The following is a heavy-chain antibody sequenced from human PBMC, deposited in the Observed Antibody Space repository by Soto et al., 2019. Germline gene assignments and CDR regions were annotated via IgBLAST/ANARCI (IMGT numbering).Heavy chain of an antibody. J-gene: IGHJ4*02. V-gene: IGHV4-39*01. Sequence: SETLSLTCTVSGGSISSSSYYWGWIRQPPGKGLEWIGSIYYSGSTYYNPSLKSRVTISVDTSKNQFSLKLSSVTAADTAVYYCARGLAGYYENYFDYWGQGTLVTVSS. CDR2: IYYSGST. CDR1: GGSISSSSYY. D-gene: IGHD1-26*01. CDR3: ARGLAGYYENYFDY.